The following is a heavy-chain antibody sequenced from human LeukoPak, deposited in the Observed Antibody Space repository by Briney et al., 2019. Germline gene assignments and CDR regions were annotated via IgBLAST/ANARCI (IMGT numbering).Heavy chain of an antibody. V-gene: IGHV1-2*06. CDR2: INPNNGGP. CDR3: ARDLSSTANWELDF. J-gene: IGHJ4*02. Sequence: ASVKVSCKASGYTFTNYFIHWVRQAPGQGLEWMGRINPNNGGPGYGQNFQGRVTMTRDTSISTVYMEVYSLTSDDTAVYYCARDLSSTANWELDFWGQGILVTVSS. CDR1: GYTFTNYF. D-gene: IGHD7-27*01.